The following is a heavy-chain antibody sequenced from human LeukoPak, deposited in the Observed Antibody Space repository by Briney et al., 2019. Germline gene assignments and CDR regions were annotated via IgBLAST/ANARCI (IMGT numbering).Heavy chain of an antibody. V-gene: IGHV3-23*01. CDR1: GFTFSSYA. Sequence: GGSLRLSCAASGFTFSSYAMSWVRQAPGKGLEWVSAISGSGGSTYYADSVKGRFTISRDSSKNTLYLQMNSLRAEDTAVYYCAKVRSSGWYYFDYWGQGTLVTVSS. CDR2: ISGSGGST. CDR3: AKVRSSGWYYFDY. D-gene: IGHD6-19*01. J-gene: IGHJ4*02.